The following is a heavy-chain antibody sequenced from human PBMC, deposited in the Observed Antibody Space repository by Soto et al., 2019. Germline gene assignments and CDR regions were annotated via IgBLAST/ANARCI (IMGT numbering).Heavy chain of an antibody. Sequence: QVQLEQSGPELKKPGASVKVSCKASGYTFGDYYMHWVRQVPGQGLERLGWLNPNSGDTHYAQKFHGAVTMPRDTSINTAYMQLSRLRSDATAVSFCAMIVVPTTYFDAWGQGTLVTVSS. D-gene: IGHD2-21*01. CDR1: GYTFGDYY. CDR2: LNPNSGDT. CDR3: AMIVVPTTYFDA. J-gene: IGHJ4*02. V-gene: IGHV1-2*02.